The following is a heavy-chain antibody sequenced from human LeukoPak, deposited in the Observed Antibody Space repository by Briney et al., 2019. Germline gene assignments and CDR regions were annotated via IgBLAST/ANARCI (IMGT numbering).Heavy chain of an antibody. CDR1: GFTFDKAW. J-gene: IGHJ4*02. V-gene: IGHV3-15*01. Sequence: GGSLRLSCAASGFTFDKAWMTWVRQAPGKGLEWVGRIKSKIHGGTIDYAAPVKGRFTISRDDSENTVYLQMSSLRAEDTAVYYCARGARKGDDYGGFFDYWGQGTLVTVSS. CDR3: ARGARKGDDYGGFFDY. CDR2: IKSKIHGGTI. D-gene: IGHD4-23*01.